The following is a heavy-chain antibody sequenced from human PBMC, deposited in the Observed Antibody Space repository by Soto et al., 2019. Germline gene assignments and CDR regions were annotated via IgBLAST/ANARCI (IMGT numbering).Heavy chain of an antibody. J-gene: IGHJ6*02. CDR3: ARSRRGAYSSGWYSPSGYYNYGIDV. CDR1: GGTFSSYT. Sequence: SVKVSCKASGGTFSSYTISWARQAPGQGLEWMGRIIPILGIANYAQKFQGQVTISADKSISTAYLQWSSLKASDTAMYYCARSRRGAYSSGWYSPSGYYNYGIDVWGQGTKVTVSS. D-gene: IGHD6-19*01. V-gene: IGHV1-69*02. CDR2: IIPILGIA.